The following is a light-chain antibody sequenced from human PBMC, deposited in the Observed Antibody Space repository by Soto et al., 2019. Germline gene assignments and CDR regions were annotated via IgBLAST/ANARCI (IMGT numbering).Light chain of an antibody. J-gene: IGKJ1*01. Sequence: DIVMTQSPDSLAVSLGERATINCKSSQSVLYSSNNKNYLAWYQQKPGQPPKLLIYWASTRESGVPDRFSGSGSGTDFTLNISNLQAEDVAFYYCQQYYRPWTFGQGTKVEIK. CDR3: QQYYRPWT. CDR1: QSVLYSSNNKNY. CDR2: WAS. V-gene: IGKV4-1*01.